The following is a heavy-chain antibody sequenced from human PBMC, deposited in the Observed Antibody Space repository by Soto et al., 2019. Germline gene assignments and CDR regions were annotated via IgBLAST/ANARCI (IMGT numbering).Heavy chain of an antibody. J-gene: IGHJ4*02. CDR3: VREAYIGYGHAIDH. Sequence: PSETLSLTXAVSRVSISTYYWSWIRQPPGKGLEWIGYNYHSGTTNYNPSLKSRVTISVDTSKNQFSLRLTSVTAADTAIYYCVREAYIGYGHAIDHWGQGILVTVSS. V-gene: IGHV4-59*01. CDR1: RVSISTYY. D-gene: IGHD5-12*01. CDR2: NYHSGTT.